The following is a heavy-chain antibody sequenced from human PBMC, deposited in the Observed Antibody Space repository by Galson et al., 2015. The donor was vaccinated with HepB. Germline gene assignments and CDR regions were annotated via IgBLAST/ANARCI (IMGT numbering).Heavy chain of an antibody. CDR3: ARDQGYYGSGSYYKSFGS. J-gene: IGHJ5*01. CDR2: INPSGGST. CDR1: GYTFTSYY. V-gene: IGHV1-46*03. D-gene: IGHD3-10*01. Sequence: SVKVSCKASGYTFTSYYMHWVRQAPGQGLEWMGIINPSGGSTSYAQKFQGRVTMTRDTSTSTVYMELSSLRSEDTAVYYCARDQGYYGSGSYYKSFGSWGQGTLVTVSS.